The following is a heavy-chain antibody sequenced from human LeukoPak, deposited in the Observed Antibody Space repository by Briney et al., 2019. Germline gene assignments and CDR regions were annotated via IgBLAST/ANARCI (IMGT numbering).Heavy chain of an antibody. V-gene: IGHV4-39*07. Sequence: PSETLSLTCTVSGGSISSSSYYWGWIRQPPGKGLEWFGSIYYSGSTYYNPSLKSRVTISVDTSKNQFSLKLSSVTAADTAVYYCARVIVVVPAAYNWFDPWGQGTLVTVSS. D-gene: IGHD2-2*01. CDR2: IYYSGST. J-gene: IGHJ5*02. CDR1: GGSISSSSYY. CDR3: ARVIVVVPAAYNWFDP.